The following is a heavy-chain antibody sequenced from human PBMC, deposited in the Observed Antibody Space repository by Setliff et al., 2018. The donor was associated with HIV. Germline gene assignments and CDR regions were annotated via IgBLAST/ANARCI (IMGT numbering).Heavy chain of an antibody. J-gene: IGHJ6*03. D-gene: IGHD6-19*01. Sequence: GGSLRLSCAASGFSFSAYSMNWVRQAPGKGLGWVSSISSSSSYIFYADSVKGRFTISRDNSKNTLYLQMNSLRAEDTAVYYCARSRESSGYYRDYYYYLDVWGKGTTVTVSS. V-gene: IGHV3-21*04. CDR3: ARSRESSGYYRDYYYYLDV. CDR1: GFSFSAYS. CDR2: ISSSSSYI.